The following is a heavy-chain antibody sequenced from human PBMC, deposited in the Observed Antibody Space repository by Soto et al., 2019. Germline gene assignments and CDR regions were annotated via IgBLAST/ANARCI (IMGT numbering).Heavy chain of an antibody. CDR1: GFTCSSYG. V-gene: IGHV3-30*18. Sequence: QVQLVESGGGVVQPGRSLRLSCAASGFTCSSYGMHWVRQAPGKGLEWVAVISDDGSNNYYADSGKGRFTISRDNSKNTLYLQMNSLRAEDTAVYYCAKDDGYNSLAFDYWGQGTLVTVSS. CDR2: ISDDGSNN. D-gene: IGHD5-12*01. CDR3: AKDDGYNSLAFDY. J-gene: IGHJ4*02.